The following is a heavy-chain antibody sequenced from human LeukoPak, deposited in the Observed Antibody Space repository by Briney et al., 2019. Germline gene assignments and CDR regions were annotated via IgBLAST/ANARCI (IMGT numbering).Heavy chain of an antibody. V-gene: IGHV3-30*18. D-gene: IGHD3-22*01. CDR1: GFTFSSYS. CDR2: ISPDGNNK. CDR3: AKARSMIVVVTND. Sequence: PGGSLRLSCAASGFTFSSYSMNWVRQAPGKGLEWVALISPDGNNKNYADSVKGRFTISRDNSKNTLYLQMNSLRAEDTAVYYCAKARSMIVVVTNDWGQGTLVTVSS. J-gene: IGHJ4*02.